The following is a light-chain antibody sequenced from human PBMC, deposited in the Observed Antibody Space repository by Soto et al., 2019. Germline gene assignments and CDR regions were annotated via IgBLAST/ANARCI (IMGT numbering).Light chain of an antibody. J-gene: IGLJ3*02. CDR3: QSYDSSLSGWV. V-gene: IGLV1-40*01. CDR1: SSNIGAGYD. CDR2: GNS. Sequence: QSVLTQPPSVSGAPGQRVTISCTGSSSNIGAGYDVHWYQQLPGPAPKLPIHGNSNRPSGVPDRFSGSKSGTSASLAITGFQAEDEADYYCQSYDSSLSGWVFGGGTKLTVL.